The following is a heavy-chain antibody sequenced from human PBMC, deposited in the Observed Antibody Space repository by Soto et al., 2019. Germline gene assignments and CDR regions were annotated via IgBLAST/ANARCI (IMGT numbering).Heavy chain of an antibody. CDR2: ISYDGSNK. Sequence: GGSLRLSCAASGFTFSSYAMHWVRQAPGKGLEWVAVISYDGSNKYYADSVKGRFTISRDNSKNTLYLQMNSLRAEDTAVYYCARYGGILTGYNYYYYGMDVWGQGTTVTVSS. J-gene: IGHJ6*02. CDR1: GFTFSSYA. D-gene: IGHD3-9*01. V-gene: IGHV3-30-3*01. CDR3: ARYGGILTGYNYYYYGMDV.